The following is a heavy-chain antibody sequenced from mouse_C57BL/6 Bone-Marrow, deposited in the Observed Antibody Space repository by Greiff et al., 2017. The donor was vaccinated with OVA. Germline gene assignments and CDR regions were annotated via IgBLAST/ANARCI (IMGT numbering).Heavy chain of an antibody. D-gene: IGHD1-1*01. CDR2: INPNNGGT. CDR1: GYTFTDYY. J-gene: IGHJ2*01. V-gene: IGHV1-26*01. CDR3: ARREGTTVAPYY. Sequence: VQLQQSGPELVKPGASVKISCKASGYTFTDYYMNWVKQSHGKSLEWIGDINPNNGGTSYNQKFKGKATLTVDKSSSTAYMELRSLTSEDSAVYYCARREGTTVAPYYWGQGTTLTVSS.